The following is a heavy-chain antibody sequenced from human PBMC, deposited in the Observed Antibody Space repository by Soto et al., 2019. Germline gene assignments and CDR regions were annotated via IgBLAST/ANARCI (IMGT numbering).Heavy chain of an antibody. CDR1: GDSVSSNSAA. CDR3: ARGGRYFDL. CDR2: TYYRAKWYY. Sequence: QVQLQQSGPGLVKPSQTLSLTCVISGDSVSSNSAAWTWIRQSPSGGLEWLGRTYYRAKWYYDYAVSVESRITFNPDTPKNQFSLQLNSVTPEDTAVYYCARGGRYFDLWCRGTLVTVSS. V-gene: IGHV6-1*01. J-gene: IGHJ2*01. D-gene: IGHD3-16*01.